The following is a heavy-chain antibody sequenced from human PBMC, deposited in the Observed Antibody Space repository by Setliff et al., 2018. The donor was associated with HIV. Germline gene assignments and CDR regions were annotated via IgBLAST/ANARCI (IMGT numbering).Heavy chain of an antibody. CDR3: ARIGGKDAFDI. J-gene: IGHJ3*02. Sequence: SGPTLVNTTQPLTLTCTFSGFSLRTSGVGVGWIRQPPGKALEWLALIYWNDDYRYSPSLESRLTISKDTSKNQVVLTMTNMDPVDTATYYCARIGGKDAFDIWGQGTMVTVSS. V-gene: IGHV2-5*01. D-gene: IGHD3-10*01. CDR1: GFSLRTSGVG. CDR2: IYWNDDY.